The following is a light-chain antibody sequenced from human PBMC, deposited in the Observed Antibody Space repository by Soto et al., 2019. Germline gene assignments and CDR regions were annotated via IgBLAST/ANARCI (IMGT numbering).Light chain of an antibody. Sequence: QSVLTQPPSVSGSPGQSVTISCTGTSSDVGSYDRVSWYQQPPGTAPKLMIYEVSNRPSGVPDRFSGSKSGNTASLTISGLQAEDEAEYYWTSYTSSNTFVFGTGTKLTVL. J-gene: IGLJ1*01. CDR3: TSYTSSNTFV. CDR1: SSDVGSYDR. V-gene: IGLV2-18*02. CDR2: EVS.